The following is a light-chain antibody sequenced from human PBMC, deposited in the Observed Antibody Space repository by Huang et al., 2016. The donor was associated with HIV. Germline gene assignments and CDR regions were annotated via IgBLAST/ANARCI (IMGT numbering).Light chain of an antibody. J-gene: IGKJ1*01. Sequence: DIRMTQSPASLSASTGVRVTLTCRASQDIGSFVAWFQQKPGKVPRLLSYGASMLHSGISSRFTGRGSGTAFTLTITNFQPEDVATYFCQRYDIAPRAFGQGTKV. CDR3: QRYDIAPRA. V-gene: IGKV1-27*01. CDR2: GAS. CDR1: QDIGSF.